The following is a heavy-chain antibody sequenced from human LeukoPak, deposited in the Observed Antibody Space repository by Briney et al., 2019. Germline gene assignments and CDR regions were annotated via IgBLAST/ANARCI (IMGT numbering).Heavy chain of an antibody. Sequence: GGSLRLSCAASGFTFSSYEMNWVRQAPWKGLEWVSYISSSGSTIYYADSVKGRFTISRDNAKNSLYLQMNSLRAEDTAVYYCARGGYSGYDKNFDYWGQGTLVTVSS. CDR2: ISSSGSTI. V-gene: IGHV3-48*03. CDR1: GFTFSSYE. D-gene: IGHD5-12*01. J-gene: IGHJ4*02. CDR3: ARGGYSGYDKNFDY.